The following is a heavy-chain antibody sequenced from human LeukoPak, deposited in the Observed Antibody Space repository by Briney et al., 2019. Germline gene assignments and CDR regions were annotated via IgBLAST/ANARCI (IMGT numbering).Heavy chain of an antibody. CDR1: GFTFSSCG. V-gene: IGHV3-21*01. D-gene: IGHD3-3*01. CDR2: ISGSSTYI. Sequence: GGSLRLSCAASGFTFSSCGMNWVRQAPGKGLEWVSSISGSSTYIYYADSVKGRFTISRDNAKNSLSLQMNSLRAEDTAVYYCARGSEWSSGVSDYWGQGTLVTVSS. CDR3: ARGSEWSSGVSDY. J-gene: IGHJ4*02.